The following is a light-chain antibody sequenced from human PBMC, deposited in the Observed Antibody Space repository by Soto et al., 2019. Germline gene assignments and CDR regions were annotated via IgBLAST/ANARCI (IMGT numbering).Light chain of an antibody. CDR1: QSLVYSDGNTY. V-gene: IGKV2-30*01. J-gene: IGKJ2*01. CDR2: KVS. CDR3: MQGTHWLS. Sequence: DVVMTQSPISLPVTLGQPASISCSSSQSLVYSDGNTYLSWFQQRPGQSPRRLIYKVSNRDSGVPDKFSGSGSGTDFTLKISRVEAEDVGVYYCMQGTHWLSFGQGTKVDIK.